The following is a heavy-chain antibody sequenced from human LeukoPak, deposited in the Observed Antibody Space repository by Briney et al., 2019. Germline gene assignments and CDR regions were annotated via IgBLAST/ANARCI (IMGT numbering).Heavy chain of an antibody. CDR1: GFTFANYG. J-gene: IGHJ6*02. CDR3: AKDHGRYYFFYGIAV. Sequence: PGRSLRLSCEASGFTFANYGMHWVRQVPGKGLEWLAVVSFDGSVTYHSDFVKGRFTISRDNSKNTVDLQMDSLGAEDTALYYCAKDHGRYYFFYGIAVWGQGPTVTV. CDR2: VSFDGSVT. D-gene: IGHD3/OR15-3a*01. V-gene: IGHV3-30*18.